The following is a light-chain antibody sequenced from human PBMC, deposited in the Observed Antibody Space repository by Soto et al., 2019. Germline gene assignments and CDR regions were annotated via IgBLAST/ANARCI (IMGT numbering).Light chain of an antibody. CDR1: PSVTNF. CDR2: GAF. Sequence: EIVLTQTPAPLSLSPGERATLSCRASPSVTNFLAWYQQKPGQAPRLLIYGAFNRATGIPARFSGSGSGTEFTLTISSLEPEDFAVYYCQQRMNWPLTFGRGTRLEI. CDR3: QQRMNWPLT. J-gene: IGKJ5*01. V-gene: IGKV3-11*01.